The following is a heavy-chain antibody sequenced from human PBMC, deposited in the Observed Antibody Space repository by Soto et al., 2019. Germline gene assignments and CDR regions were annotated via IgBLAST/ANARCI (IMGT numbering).Heavy chain of an antibody. D-gene: IGHD3-16*02. Sequence: GGSLRLSCAASGFTFSSYWMSWVRQAPGKGLEWVANIKQDGSEKYYVDSVKGRFTISRDNAKNSLYLQMNSLRAEDTAVYYCARERVIGVFGGMDVWGQGTTVTVSS. J-gene: IGHJ6*02. CDR1: GFTFSSYW. CDR2: IKQDGSEK. CDR3: ARERVIGVFGGMDV. V-gene: IGHV3-7*03.